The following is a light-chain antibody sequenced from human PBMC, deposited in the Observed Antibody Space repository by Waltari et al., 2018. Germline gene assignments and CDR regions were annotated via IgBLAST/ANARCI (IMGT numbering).Light chain of an antibody. V-gene: IGKV3D-15*01. Sequence: EVVMTQSPATLSVSPGERATLSCKASQSVSSNLAWYQQKPGQAPSLLIYGASLRATGIPARFSGSGSGTEFTLTISSLQSEDFVIYYCQQYNNWPPEYTFGQGTKLEIK. CDR2: GAS. J-gene: IGKJ2*01. CDR3: QQYNNWPPEYT. CDR1: QSVSSN.